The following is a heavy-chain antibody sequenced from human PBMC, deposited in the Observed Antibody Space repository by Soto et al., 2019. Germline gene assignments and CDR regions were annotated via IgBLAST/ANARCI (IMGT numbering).Heavy chain of an antibody. CDR1: GGSLSSPNYY. D-gene: IGHD3-10*01. J-gene: IGHJ5*02. V-gene: IGHV4-39*01. CDR3: ARHERSYFGPSSFNA. CDR2: IFFNGGA. Sequence: QLHFQESGPGLVKPSETLSLTCTVSGGSLSSPNYYWAWIRQPPGKVLEWVGSIFFNGGANYTPTLASRVPIAVDTSKQGLSLRLRSVTAADTAVYYCARHERSYFGPSSFNAWGQGALVSVSS.